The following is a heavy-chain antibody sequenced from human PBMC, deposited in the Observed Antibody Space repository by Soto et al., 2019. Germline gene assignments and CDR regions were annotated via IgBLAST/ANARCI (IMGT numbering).Heavy chain of an antibody. V-gene: IGHV4-30-2*01. CDR1: GASMTTGCFS. Sequence: PSETLSLTCAVSGASMTTGCFSWTWVRQPPGGGLEWIGHVYHLASTQYNPSLKGRASISVDTSRSLFSLRLTSLTAADTAVYFCTRGSAASISLLCFDTWGQGTPVTVSS. D-gene: IGHD3-3*02. J-gene: IGHJ4*02. CDR2: VYHLAST. CDR3: TRGSAASISLLCFDT.